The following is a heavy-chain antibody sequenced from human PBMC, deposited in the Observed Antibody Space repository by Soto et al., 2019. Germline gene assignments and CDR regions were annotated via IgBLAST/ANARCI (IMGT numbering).Heavy chain of an antibody. J-gene: IGHJ5*02. CDR1: GGSISSGGYY. V-gene: IGHV4-31*03. Sequence: QVQLQESGPGLVKPSQTLSLTCTVSGGSISSGGYYWSWIRQHPGKGLVWIGYIYYSGSTYYNPSLKRRVTISVDTSKNQFSLKLSSVTAADTAVYYCARVDCSSSSCYEGDWFDPWGQGTLVTVSS. CDR2: IYYSGST. D-gene: IGHD2-2*01. CDR3: ARVDCSSSSCYEGDWFDP.